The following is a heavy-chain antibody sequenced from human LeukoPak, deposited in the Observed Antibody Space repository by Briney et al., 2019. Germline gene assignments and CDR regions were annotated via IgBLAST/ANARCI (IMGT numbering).Heavy chain of an antibody. CDR2: ISSSSYI. Sequence: GGSLKLSCTASGFTFSDYTMNGVRQAPGKGLEGVSSISSSSYIYNADSVKGRFTISRDNADNSLYLQMNSLRAEDTAVYYCARQQITATLGVALDIWGQGTMVTVSS. V-gene: IGHV3-69-1*01. D-gene: IGHD1-20*01. J-gene: IGHJ3*02. CDR3: ARQQITATLGVALDI. CDR1: GFTFSDYT.